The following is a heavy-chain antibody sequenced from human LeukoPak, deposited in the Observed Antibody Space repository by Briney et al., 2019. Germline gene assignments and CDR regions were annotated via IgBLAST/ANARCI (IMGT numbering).Heavy chain of an antibody. CDR1: GGSFSGYY. CDR2: ITHSGST. J-gene: IGHJ5*02. D-gene: IGHD3-10*01. CDR3: ARGPIWFGEWNWFDP. V-gene: IGHV4-34*01. Sequence: PSETLSLTCAVYGGSFSGYYWSWIRQPPGKGLEWIGEITHSGSTTYNPSLKSRFTISVDTSKNQFSLRLSFVNAADTAVYYCARGPIWFGEWNWFDPWGQGTLVTVSS.